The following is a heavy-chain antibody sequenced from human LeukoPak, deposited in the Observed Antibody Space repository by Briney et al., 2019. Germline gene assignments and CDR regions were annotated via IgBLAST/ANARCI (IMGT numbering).Heavy chain of an antibody. D-gene: IGHD3-22*01. V-gene: IGHV3-30*18. CDR1: GFTFSSYW. Sequence: GGSLRLSCAASGFTFSSYWMHWVRQAPGKGLEWVAVISYDGSNKYYADSVKGRFTISRDNSKNTLYLQMNSLRAEDTAVYYCAKAGPPRQGIVVVTPFDYWGQGTLVTVSS. CDR3: AKAGPPRQGIVVVTPFDY. CDR2: ISYDGSNK. J-gene: IGHJ4*02.